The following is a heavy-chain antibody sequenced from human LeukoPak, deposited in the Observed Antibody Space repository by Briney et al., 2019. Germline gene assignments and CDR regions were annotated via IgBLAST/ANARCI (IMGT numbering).Heavy chain of an antibody. J-gene: IGHJ3*02. CDR1: GGSISTYY. CDR2: VYYSGST. CDR3: ARHYIVATIGRDDAFDI. D-gene: IGHD5-12*01. V-gene: IGHV4-59*08. Sequence: SETLSLTCTVSGGSISTYYWTWIRQPPGKGLEWIGYVYYSGSTNYNPSLKSRVTISVDTSKNQFSLKLSSVTAADTAVYYCARHYIVATIGRDDAFDIWGQGTMVTVSS.